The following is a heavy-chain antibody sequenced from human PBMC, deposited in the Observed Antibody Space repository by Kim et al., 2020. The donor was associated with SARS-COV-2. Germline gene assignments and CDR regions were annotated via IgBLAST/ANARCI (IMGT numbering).Heavy chain of an antibody. D-gene: IGHD2-15*01. CDR2: INTGNGDT. J-gene: IGHJ4*02. CDR3: ARRFCSSGSCYYFDY. CDR1: GYIFTSNG. V-gene: IGHV1-3*04. Sequence: ASVKVSCKASGYIFTSNGMHWVRQAPGQRLEWMRWINTGNGDTKYSQKFQGRVTITRDTSASTAYMEVSSLRSEDTAVYYCARRFCSSGSCYYFDYWGQGTLVTVAS.